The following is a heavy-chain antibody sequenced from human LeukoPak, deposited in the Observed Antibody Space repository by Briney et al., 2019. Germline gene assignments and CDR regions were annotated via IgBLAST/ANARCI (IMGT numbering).Heavy chain of an antibody. CDR2: IYYSGST. Sequence: SETLSLTCTVSGGSISSYYWSWIRQPPGKGLEWIGYIYYSGSTYYNPSLKSRVTISVDTSKNQFSLKLSSVTAADTAVYYCARSSTSPGAYYYYYMDVWGKGTTVTVSS. CDR1: GGSISSYY. V-gene: IGHV4-59*06. J-gene: IGHJ6*03. CDR3: ARSSTSPGAYYYYYMDV. D-gene: IGHD2-2*01.